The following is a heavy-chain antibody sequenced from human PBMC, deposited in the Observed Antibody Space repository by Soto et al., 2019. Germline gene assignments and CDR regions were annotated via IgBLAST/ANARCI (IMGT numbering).Heavy chain of an antibody. V-gene: IGHV4-39*01. CDR2: IYYSGST. CDR1: GGSISSSSYY. D-gene: IGHD5-12*01. CDR3: ARVGWLPRFRYYYYYMDV. J-gene: IGHJ6*03. Sequence: SETLSLTCTVSGGSISSSSYYWGWIRQPPGKGLEWIGSIYYSGSTYYNPSLKSRVTISVDTSKNQFSLKLSSVTAADTAVYYCARVGWLPRFRYYYYYMDVWGKVTTVTVSS.